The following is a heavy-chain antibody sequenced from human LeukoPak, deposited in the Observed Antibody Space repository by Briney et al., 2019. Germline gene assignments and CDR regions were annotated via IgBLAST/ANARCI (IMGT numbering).Heavy chain of an antibody. CDR1: GYTFTSYY. Sequence: GASVKVSCKASGYTFTSYYMHWVRQAPGQGLEWMGIINPSGGSTSYAQKFQGRVTMTRDTSTSTVYMELSSLRSEDTAVYYCARDPAGATRPNQYYFDYWGQGTLVTVSS. V-gene: IGHV1-46*01. CDR3: ARDPAGATRPNQYYFDY. D-gene: IGHD2-8*02. CDR2: INPSGGST. J-gene: IGHJ4*02.